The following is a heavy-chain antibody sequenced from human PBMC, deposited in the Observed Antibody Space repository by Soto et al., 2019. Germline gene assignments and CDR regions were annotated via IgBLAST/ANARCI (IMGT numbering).Heavy chain of an antibody. Sequence: ASVKVSFKASGYTFTSYGISWVRQAPGQGLEWMGWISAYNGNTNYAQKLQGRVTMTTDTSTSTAYMELRSLRSDDTAVYYCARVRFRALVLPGKKTNWFDPWGQGTLVTVSS. D-gene: IGHD6-13*01. CDR1: GYTFTSYG. CDR2: ISAYNGNT. V-gene: IGHV1-18*01. CDR3: ARVRFRALVLPGKKTNWFDP. J-gene: IGHJ5*02.